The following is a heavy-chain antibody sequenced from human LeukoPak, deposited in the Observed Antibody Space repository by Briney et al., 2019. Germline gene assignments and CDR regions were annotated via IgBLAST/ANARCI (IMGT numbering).Heavy chain of an antibody. Sequence: ASVKVSCKASGYTFTGYYMHWVRQAPGQGVEWMGWINPNSGGTNYAQKFQGRVTMTRDTSISTAYMELSRLRSDDTAVYYCARVRPTTWPEYYFDYWGQGTLVTVSS. CDR3: ARVRPTTWPEYYFDY. V-gene: IGHV1-2*02. J-gene: IGHJ4*02. D-gene: IGHD2/OR15-2a*01. CDR2: INPNSGGT. CDR1: GYTFTGYY.